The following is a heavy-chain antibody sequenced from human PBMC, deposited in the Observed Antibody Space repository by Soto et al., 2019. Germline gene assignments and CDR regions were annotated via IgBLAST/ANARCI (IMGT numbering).Heavy chain of an antibody. V-gene: IGHV1-3*01. CDR2: INAGNGNT. CDR3: ARTYYYGSGYLKGPERTPYFDY. J-gene: IGHJ4*02. CDR1: GYTFTSYA. D-gene: IGHD3-10*01. Sequence: ASVKVSCKASGYTFTSYAMHWVRQAPGQRLEWMGWINAGNGNTKYSQKFQGRVTITRDTSASTAYMELSSLRSEDTAVYYCARTYYYGSGYLKGPERTPYFDYWGQGTLVTVSS.